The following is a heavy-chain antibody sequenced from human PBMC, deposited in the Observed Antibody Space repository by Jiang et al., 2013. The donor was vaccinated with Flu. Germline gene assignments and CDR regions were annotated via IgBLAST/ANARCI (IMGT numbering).Heavy chain of an antibody. CDR1: GYTFTGYY. J-gene: IGHJ6*02. D-gene: IGHD2-21*02. CDR3: ARTYCGGDCYSPHYYYGMDV. V-gene: IGHV1-2*04. CDR2: INPNSGGT. Sequence: SGAEVKKPGASVKVSCKASGYTFTGYYMHWVRQAPGQGLEWMGWINPNSGGTNYAQKFQGWVTMTRDTSISTAYMELSRLRSDDTAVYYCARTYCGGDCYSPHYYYGMDVWGQGTTVTVSS.